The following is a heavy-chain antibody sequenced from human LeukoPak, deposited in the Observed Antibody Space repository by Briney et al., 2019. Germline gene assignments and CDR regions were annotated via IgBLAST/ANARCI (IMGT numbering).Heavy chain of an antibody. CDR2: INPNSGGT. V-gene: IGHV1-2*02. CDR1: GYTFTGYY. D-gene: IGHD4-11*01. Sequence: ASVKVSXKASGYTFTGYYMHWVRQAPGQGLEWMGWINPNSGGTNYAQKFQGRVTMTRDTSISTAYMELSRLRSDDTAVYYCARGDYSNYYYYMDVWGKGTTVTVSS. J-gene: IGHJ6*03. CDR3: ARGDYSNYYYYMDV.